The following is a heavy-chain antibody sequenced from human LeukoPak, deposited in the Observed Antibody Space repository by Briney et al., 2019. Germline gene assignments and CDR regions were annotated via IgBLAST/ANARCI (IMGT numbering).Heavy chain of an antibody. CDR3: ARDTALGRDFDY. J-gene: IGHJ4*02. CDR1: GFTFSSYS. CDR2: IDHSGSTI. Sequence: GGSLRLSCAASGFTFSSYSMNWVRQAPGKGLEWVSYIDHSGSTIYYADSVKGRFTISRDNAKNSLYLQMRSLRAEDTAVYYCARDTALGRDFDYWGQGTLVTVSS. V-gene: IGHV3-48*01. D-gene: IGHD3-10*01.